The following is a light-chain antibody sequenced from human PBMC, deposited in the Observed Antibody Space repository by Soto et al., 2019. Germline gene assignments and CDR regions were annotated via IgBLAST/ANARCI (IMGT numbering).Light chain of an antibody. CDR3: SSFTSQSTLI. CDR1: MRDIGAYNL. J-gene: IGLJ2*01. CDR2: EVR. V-gene: IGLV2-14*03. Sequence: QSVLTQPASVSGSPGQSITISCAGTMRDIGAYNLVSWYQQHPGKAPRLIFYEVRHRPSGIPLRFSASTSGNTASLTISGLQAEYEAHYYCSSFTSQSTLIFGGGTKVAVL.